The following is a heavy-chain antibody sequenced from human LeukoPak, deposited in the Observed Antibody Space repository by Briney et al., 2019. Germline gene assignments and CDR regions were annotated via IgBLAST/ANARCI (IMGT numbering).Heavy chain of an antibody. CDR2: ISGSGGST. Sequence: PGGSLRLSCAASGFTFSNYAMSWVRQAPGKGLEWVSAISGSGGSTYYADSVKGRFTISRDNSKNALYLQMNSLRAEDTAVYYCARFPKGIAAAGRYLYYFDYWGQGTLVTVSS. J-gene: IGHJ4*02. D-gene: IGHD6-13*01. CDR3: ARFPKGIAAAGRYLYYFDY. CDR1: GFTFSNYA. V-gene: IGHV3-23*01.